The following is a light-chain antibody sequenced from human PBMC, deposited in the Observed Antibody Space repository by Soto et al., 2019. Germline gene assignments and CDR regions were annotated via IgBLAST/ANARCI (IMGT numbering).Light chain of an antibody. Sequence: DTQMTQSPSSLSASVGDRVTITCRASQNINHYLNWYQHQPGKAPKLLIYGASSLQSGVPSRFSGGGSGTDFTRTITNLQPEDFATYYCQQSYTLPNTSGHGTNLEIK. CDR2: GAS. CDR1: QNINHY. V-gene: IGKV1-39*01. J-gene: IGKJ2*01. CDR3: QQSYTLPNT.